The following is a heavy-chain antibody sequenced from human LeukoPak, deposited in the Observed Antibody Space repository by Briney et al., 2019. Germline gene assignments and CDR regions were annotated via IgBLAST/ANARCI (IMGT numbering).Heavy chain of an antibody. V-gene: IGHV4-39*07. CDR3: ARIMVRGVSIPDY. Sequence: PLETLSLTCTVSGGSISSYYWGWIRQPPGKGLEWIGSIYYSGSTYYNPSLKSRVTISVDTSKNQFSLKLSSVTAADTAVYYCARIMVRGVSIPDYWGQGTLVTVSS. CDR1: GGSISSYY. D-gene: IGHD3-10*01. J-gene: IGHJ4*02. CDR2: IYYSGST.